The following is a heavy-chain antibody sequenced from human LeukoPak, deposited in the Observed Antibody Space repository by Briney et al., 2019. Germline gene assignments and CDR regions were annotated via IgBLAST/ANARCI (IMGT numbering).Heavy chain of an antibody. CDR3: ARGPEDIVVVLTPGPLFD. J-gene: IGHJ4*02. D-gene: IGHD2-2*01. Sequence: PSETLSLTCAVYGGSFSGYYWSWLRQPPGKGLEWIGEINHSGSTNYNPSLKSRVTISVDTSKNQFSLKLSSVTAADTAVYYCARGPEDIVVVLTPGPLFDWGQGTLVTVSS. CDR1: GGSFSGYY. V-gene: IGHV4-34*01. CDR2: INHSGST.